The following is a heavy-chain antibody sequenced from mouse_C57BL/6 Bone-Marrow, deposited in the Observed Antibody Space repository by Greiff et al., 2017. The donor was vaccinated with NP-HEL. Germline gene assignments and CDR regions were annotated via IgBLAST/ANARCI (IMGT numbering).Heavy chain of an antibody. CDR1: GFTIKDDY. CDR3: TTSSHFDD. Sequence: VQLQQSGAELVRPGASVKLSCTASGFTIKDDYMHWVKQRPEQGLEWIGWIDPENGDTESASKFQGQATITADTSSNTAYLQLSSLTSEDTAVYYCTTSSHFDDWGKGTTLTVSS. V-gene: IGHV14-4*01. CDR2: IDPENGDT. J-gene: IGHJ2*01. D-gene: IGHD1-3*01.